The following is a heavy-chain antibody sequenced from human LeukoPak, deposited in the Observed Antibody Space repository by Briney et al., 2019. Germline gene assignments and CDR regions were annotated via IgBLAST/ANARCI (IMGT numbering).Heavy chain of an antibody. D-gene: IGHD3-22*01. J-gene: IGHJ4*02. V-gene: IGHV4-39*07. CDR2: IYYSGST. CDR1: GGSISSSSYY. CDR3: ARENSGYFDY. Sequence: SETLSLTCTVSGGSISSSSYYWGWIRQPPGKGLEWIGSIYYSGSTYYNPSLKSRLTISVDTSKNQFSLKLSSVTAADTAVYYCARENSGYFDYWGQGTLVTVSS.